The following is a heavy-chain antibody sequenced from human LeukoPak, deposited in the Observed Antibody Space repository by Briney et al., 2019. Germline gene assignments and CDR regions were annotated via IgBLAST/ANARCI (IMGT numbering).Heavy chain of an antibody. CDR2: INQDGSEK. V-gene: IGHV3-7*04. CDR1: GFTFSSYW. Sequence: GGSLRLSCAASGFTFSSYWMSWVRQAPGKGLEWVANINQDGSEKYSVDSVKGRFTISRDNAKNSLYLQMNSLRAEDTAVYYCARSLLAAAGEFDYWGRGTLVTVSS. CDR3: ARSLLAAAGEFDY. J-gene: IGHJ4*02. D-gene: IGHD6-13*01.